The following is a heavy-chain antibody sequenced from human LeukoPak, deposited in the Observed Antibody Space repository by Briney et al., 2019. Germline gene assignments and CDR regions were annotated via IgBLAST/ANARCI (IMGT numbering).Heavy chain of an antibody. CDR1: GYTFTSYG. CDR2: ISAYNGNT. CDR3: ARAHWNSGAFDI. Sequence: GASVKVSCKASGYTFTSYGISWVRQAPGQGLEWMGWISAYNGNTNYAQKLQGRVTMTRDTSISTAYMELSRLRSDDTAVYYCARAHWNSGAFDIWGQGTMVTVSS. V-gene: IGHV1-18*01. J-gene: IGHJ3*02. D-gene: IGHD1-7*01.